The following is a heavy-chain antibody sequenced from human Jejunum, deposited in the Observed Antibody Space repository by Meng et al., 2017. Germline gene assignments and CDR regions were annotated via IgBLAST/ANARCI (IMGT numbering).Heavy chain of an antibody. CDR3: ARDARSYYVYGMDV. V-gene: IGHV4-59*01. Sequence: SETLSLTCTVSGDSINRYYWTWIRQSPGKGLEWIGYIYYSGSTKYNPSLTSRVTLSTDASKNQFSLKLSSVTAADTAVYYCARDARSYYVYGMDVWGQGNMVTVAS. J-gene: IGHJ6*02. D-gene: IGHD3-16*01. CDR1: GDSINRYY. CDR2: IYYSGST.